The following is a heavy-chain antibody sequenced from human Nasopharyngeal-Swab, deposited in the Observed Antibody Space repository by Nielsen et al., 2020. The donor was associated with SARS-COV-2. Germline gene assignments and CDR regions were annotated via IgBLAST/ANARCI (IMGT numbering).Heavy chain of an antibody. V-gene: IGHV3-11*04. CDR1: GFTFSDYY. D-gene: IGHD5-18*01. CDR2: ISSSGSTI. Sequence: GGSLRLSCAASGFTFSDYYMSWIRQAPGKGLEWVSYISSSGSTIYYADSVKGRFTISRDNAKNSLYLQMNSLRDEDTAVYYCARDAGYSYGYREFDYWGQGTLVTVSS. CDR3: ARDAGYSYGYREFDY. J-gene: IGHJ4*02.